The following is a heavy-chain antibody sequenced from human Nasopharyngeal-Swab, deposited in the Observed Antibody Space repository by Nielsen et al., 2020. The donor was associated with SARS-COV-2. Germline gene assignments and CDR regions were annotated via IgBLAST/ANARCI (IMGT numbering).Heavy chain of an antibody. Sequence: GSLRLSCTVSGGSISSYYWSWIRQPPGKGLEWIGYIYYSGSTNYNPSLKSRVTISVDTSKNQFSLKLSSVTAADTAVYYCASIPRIAAAGAHYFDYWGQGTLVTVSS. CDR1: GGSISSYY. D-gene: IGHD6-13*01. CDR2: IYYSGST. J-gene: IGHJ4*02. CDR3: ASIPRIAAAGAHYFDY. V-gene: IGHV4-59*01.